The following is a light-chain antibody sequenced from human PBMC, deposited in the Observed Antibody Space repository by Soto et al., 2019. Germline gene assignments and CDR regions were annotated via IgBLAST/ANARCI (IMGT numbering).Light chain of an antibody. CDR2: DVS. J-gene: IGLJ1*01. CDR1: SSDVGDYNY. CDR3: SSYTRSSTLV. V-gene: IGLV2-14*01. Sequence: QSALTQPASVSGSPGQSITISCTGTSSDVGDYNYVSWYQQHPGKAPKVMIYDVSNRPSGVSNRFSGSKSGNTASLTISGLQAEDEADYYCSSYTRSSTLVFGTGTKLTVL.